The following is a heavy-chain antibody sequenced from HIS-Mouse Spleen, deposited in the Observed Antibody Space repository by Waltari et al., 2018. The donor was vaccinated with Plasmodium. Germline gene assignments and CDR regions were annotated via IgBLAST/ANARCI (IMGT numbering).Heavy chain of an antibody. Sequence: QVQLQQWGAGLLKPSETLSLTCAVYGGSFSGYYWSWIRQPPGKGLEWIGEINHSGSTNSNPSPRGRVTISLETSKNQFSLRLSSVTAADTAVYYCASSGSGSYYYWGQGTLVTVSS. V-gene: IGHV4-34*01. CDR2: INHSGST. CDR3: ASSGSGSYYY. D-gene: IGHD3-10*01. CDR1: GGSFSGYY. J-gene: IGHJ4*02.